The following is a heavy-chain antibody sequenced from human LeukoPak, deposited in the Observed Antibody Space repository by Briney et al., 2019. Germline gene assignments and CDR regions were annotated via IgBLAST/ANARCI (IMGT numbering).Heavy chain of an antibody. CDR2: ISWNRGKI. D-gene: IGHD6-19*01. J-gene: IGHJ4*02. CDR1: GFTFSSYA. Sequence: PGGSLRLSCAASGFTFSSYAMHWVRQAPGKGLEWVSGISWNRGKIGYADSVKGRFTISRDNAKNSLYLQMNSLRAEDTALYYCAKDRSGWDKTFDYWGQGTLVTVSS. CDR3: AKDRSGWDKTFDY. V-gene: IGHV3-9*01.